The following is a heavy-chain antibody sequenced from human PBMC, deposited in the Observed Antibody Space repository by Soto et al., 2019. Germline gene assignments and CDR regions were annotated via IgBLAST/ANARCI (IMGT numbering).Heavy chain of an antibody. Sequence: EIQLVESGGGLIQPGGSLRLICAASGLSVSANYMTWVRQVPGKGLEWLSIIYRGGGTYYADSLRGRAIISRDASKNMVFLQMSTLTVDDAGVYYCARRDDSEAFDIWGRRTVVNVSS. D-gene: IGHD5-18*01. CDR3: ARRDDSEAFDI. V-gene: IGHV3-53*01. CDR1: GLSVSANY. CDR2: IYRGGGT. J-gene: IGHJ3*02.